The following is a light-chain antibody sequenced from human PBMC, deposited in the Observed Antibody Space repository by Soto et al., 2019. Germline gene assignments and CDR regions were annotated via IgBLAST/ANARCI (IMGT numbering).Light chain of an antibody. CDR2: GAS. CDR1: QSVISN. CDR3: QQYNNWPRT. Sequence: EIVMTQSPATLSVSPGERVTLSCRASQSVISNLACYQQKPGQAPRLLIYGASTRATGIPARFSGSGSGTEFTLTISSLQSEDFAVYYCQQYNNWPRTFGQGTKVDIK. J-gene: IGKJ1*01. V-gene: IGKV3-15*01.